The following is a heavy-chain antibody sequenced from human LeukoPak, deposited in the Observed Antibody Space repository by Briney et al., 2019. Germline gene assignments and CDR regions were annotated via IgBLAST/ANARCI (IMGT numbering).Heavy chain of an antibody. CDR2: TSDRGDYT. CDR3: AKSPTVTTGEFDY. Sequence: PGGSLRLSCAASGFTFTSYSMSWVRQAPGKGLEWVSGTSDRGDYTYYADSVKGRFTISRDNSKNTLYLQMNSLRAEDTAVYYCAKSPTVTTGEFDYWGQGTLVTVSS. J-gene: IGHJ4*02. CDR1: GFTFTSYS. D-gene: IGHD4-17*01. V-gene: IGHV3-23*01.